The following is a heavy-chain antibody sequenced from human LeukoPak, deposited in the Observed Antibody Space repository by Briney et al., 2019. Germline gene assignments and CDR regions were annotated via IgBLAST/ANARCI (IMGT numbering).Heavy chain of an antibody. D-gene: IGHD3-22*01. CDR1: GGSFSGYY. V-gene: IGHV4-34*01. CDR3: ARLGSGYYPYYFDY. CDR2: INHSGST. Sequence: SETLSLTCAVYGGSFSGYYWSWIRQPSGKGLEWIGEINHSGSTNYNPSLESRVTISVDTSKNQFSLKLSSVTAADTAVYYCARLGSGYYPYYFDYWGQGTLVTVSS. J-gene: IGHJ4*02.